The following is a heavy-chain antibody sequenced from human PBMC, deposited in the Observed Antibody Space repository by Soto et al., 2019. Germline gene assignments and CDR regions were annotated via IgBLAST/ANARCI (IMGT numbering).Heavy chain of an antibody. CDR3: ARVYPGYYDSSGYLDAFDI. D-gene: IGHD3-22*01. CDR2: IYYSGST. CDR1: GGSISSGDYY. Sequence: SETLSLTCTVSGGSISSGDYYWSWIRQPPGKGLERIGYIYYSGSTYYNPSLKSRVTISVDTSKNQFSLKLSSVTAADTAVYYCARVYPGYYDSSGYLDAFDIWGQGTMVTVSS. J-gene: IGHJ3*02. V-gene: IGHV4-30-4*01.